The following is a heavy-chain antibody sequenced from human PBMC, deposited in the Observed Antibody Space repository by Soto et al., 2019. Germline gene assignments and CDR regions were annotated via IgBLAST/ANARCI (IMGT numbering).Heavy chain of an antibody. CDR1: GFTLSDYW. CDR2: ISVDGRDT. CDR3: ASRYCSGGSCSYYFDY. J-gene: IGHJ4*02. V-gene: IGHV3-74*03. Sequence: GGSLRLSCAASGFTLSDYWMHWVRQVPGKGLLWVSRISVDGRDTTYADSVKGRFTISRDNAKNSLYLQMNSLRAEDTAVHYCASRYCSGGSCSYYFDYWGQGTLVTVSS. D-gene: IGHD2-15*01.